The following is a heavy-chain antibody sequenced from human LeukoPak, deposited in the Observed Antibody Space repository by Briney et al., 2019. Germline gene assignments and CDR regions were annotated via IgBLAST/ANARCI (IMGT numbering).Heavy chain of an antibody. CDR2: IRSKANSYAT. V-gene: IGHV3-73*01. J-gene: IGHJ4*02. D-gene: IGHD3-22*01. CDR1: GFTFSGSA. CDR3: TSRLWYDSSGYQVPFDY. Sequence: GGSLRLSCAASGFTFSGSAMHWVRQASGKGLEWVGRIRSKANSYATAYAASVKGRFTISRDDSKNTAYLQMNSPKTEDTAVYYCTSRLWYDSSGYQVPFDYWGQGTLVTVSS.